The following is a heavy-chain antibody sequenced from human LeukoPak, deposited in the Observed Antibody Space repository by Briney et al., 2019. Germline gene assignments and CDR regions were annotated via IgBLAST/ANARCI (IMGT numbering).Heavy chain of an antibody. CDR1: GFTFSSYA. D-gene: IGHD1-26*01. CDR3: ARGGQSGSGTGPY. Sequence: GGSLRLSRAASGFTFSSYAMHWVRQAPGKGLEWVAVISYDGSNKYYADSVKGRFTISRDNSKNTLYLQMNSLRAEDTAVYYCARGGQSGSGTGPYWGQGTLVTVSS. J-gene: IGHJ4*02. V-gene: IGHV3-30-3*01. CDR2: ISYDGSNK.